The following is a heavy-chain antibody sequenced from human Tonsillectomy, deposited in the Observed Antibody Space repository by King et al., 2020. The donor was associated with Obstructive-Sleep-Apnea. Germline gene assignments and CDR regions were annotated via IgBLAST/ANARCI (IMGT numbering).Heavy chain of an antibody. V-gene: IGHV3-21*01. Sequence: VQLVQSGGGLVKPGGSLRLSCAASGFTFSSYSMNWVRQAPGKGLGWVSSISSSSIYIYYADSVKGRFTISRDNAKNSLYLQMNSLRAEDTAVYYCARDDCSGGSCYFFDYWGQGTLVTVSS. CDR3: ARDDCSGGSCYFFDY. D-gene: IGHD2-15*01. J-gene: IGHJ4*02. CDR1: GFTFSSYS. CDR2: ISSSSIYI.